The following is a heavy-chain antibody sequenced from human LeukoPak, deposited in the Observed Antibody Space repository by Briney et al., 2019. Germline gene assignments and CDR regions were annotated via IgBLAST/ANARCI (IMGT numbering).Heavy chain of an antibody. J-gene: IGHJ6*02. CDR3: ARDVHYDFWSGYPSYGMDV. V-gene: IGHV3-30*03. D-gene: IGHD3-3*01. CDR1: GFTFSSYA. CDR2: LSYDGTNE. Sequence: GGSLRLSCAASGFTFSSYAMHWVRQAPGKGLEWVIVLSYDGTNEYSADSVKGRFTISRDNSKNTLYLQMNSLRAEDTAVYYCARDVHYDFWSGYPSYGMDVWGQGTTVTVSS.